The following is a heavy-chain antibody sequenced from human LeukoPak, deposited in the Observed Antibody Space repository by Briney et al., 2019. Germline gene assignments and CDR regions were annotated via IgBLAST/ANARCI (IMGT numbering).Heavy chain of an antibody. Sequence: GGSLRLSCAASGFTFDDYGTSWVRQAPGKGLEWVSGINWNGGSTGYADSVKGRFTISRDNAKNSLYLQMNSLRAEDTALYYCARERDCSGGSCYYFDYWGQGTLVTVSS. V-gene: IGHV3-20*04. CDR2: INWNGGST. D-gene: IGHD2-15*01. CDR1: GFTFDDYG. J-gene: IGHJ4*02. CDR3: ARERDCSGGSCYYFDY.